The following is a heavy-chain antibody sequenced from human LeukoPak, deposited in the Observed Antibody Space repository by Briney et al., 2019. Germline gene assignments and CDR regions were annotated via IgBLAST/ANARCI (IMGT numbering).Heavy chain of an antibody. J-gene: IGHJ4*02. V-gene: IGHV3-7*01. Sequence: PGGSLRLSCAASGFTFKNYWMTWVRQAPGKGLEWVANIKQDGSEKYYVDSVKGRFTISRDNAKNSLYLQMNSLRAEDTAVYYCARDSLRYSSSWSPFDYWGQGTLVTVSS. CDR1: GFTFKNYW. CDR2: IKQDGSEK. D-gene: IGHD6-13*01. CDR3: ARDSLRYSSSWSPFDY.